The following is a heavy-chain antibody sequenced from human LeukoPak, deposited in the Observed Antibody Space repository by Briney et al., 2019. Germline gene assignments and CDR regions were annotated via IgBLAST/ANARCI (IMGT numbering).Heavy chain of an antibody. CDR3: ARSLPLLRDIVVVVAATRSTNWFDP. Sequence: SETLSLTCSVSDGSINSYYWNWIRRPPGKGLEWIGYIYYNGNTNYSPSLKSRVTMSVDTSKNLFSLKVSSVTAADTAVYYCARSLPLLRDIVVVVAATRSTNWFDPWGQGTLVTVSS. CDR2: IYYNGNT. D-gene: IGHD2-15*01. V-gene: IGHV4-59*12. CDR1: DGSINSYY. J-gene: IGHJ5*02.